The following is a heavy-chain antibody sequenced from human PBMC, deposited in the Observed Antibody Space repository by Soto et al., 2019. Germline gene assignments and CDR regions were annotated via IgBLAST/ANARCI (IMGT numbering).Heavy chain of an antibody. D-gene: IGHD6-19*01. J-gene: IGHJ5*02. CDR3: ARDSSGTMSFRWFDP. V-gene: IGHV1-2*04. CDR2: INPNSGGT. Sequence: QVQLVQSGAEVKKAGASVKVSCKASGYTFTGYYMHWVRQAPGQGLEWMGWINPNSGGTNYAQKFQGWVTMTRDTSISTAYMELSRLRSDDTAVYYCARDSSGTMSFRWFDPWGQGTLVTVSS. CDR1: GYTFTGYY.